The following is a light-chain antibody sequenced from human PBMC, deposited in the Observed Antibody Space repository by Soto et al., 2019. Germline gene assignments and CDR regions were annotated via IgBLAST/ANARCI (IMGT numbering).Light chain of an antibody. Sequence: IQLTQSPSSLSASVGDRVTSTFRASQGIRSALGWYQQKPGKAPKLLIYKASTLKSGVPSRFSGSGSGTEFTLTISSLQPDDFATYYCLQYHTYRTFGQGTKVDIK. CDR1: QGIRSA. CDR3: LQYHTYRT. CDR2: KAS. V-gene: IGKV1-5*03. J-gene: IGKJ1*01.